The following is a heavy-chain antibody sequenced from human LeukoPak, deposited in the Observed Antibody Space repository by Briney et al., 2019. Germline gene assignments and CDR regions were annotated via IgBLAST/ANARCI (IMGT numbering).Heavy chain of an antibody. CDR3: ARGLWDDYDQTRFLNWFDP. CDR1: GHTFTAYY. J-gene: IGHJ5*02. V-gene: IGHV1-2*02. D-gene: IGHD4-17*01. CDR2: INPNSGAT. Sequence: ASVNVSCTASGHTFTAYYMHWVRQAPGQGLEWMGWINPNSGATNYVQKFQGRVTLTRDTSISTAYMELTRLTSDDTAVYYCARGLWDDYDQTRFLNWFDPWGQGTLVTVSS.